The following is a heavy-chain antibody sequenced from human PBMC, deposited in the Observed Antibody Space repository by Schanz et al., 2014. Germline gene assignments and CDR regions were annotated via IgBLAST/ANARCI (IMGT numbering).Heavy chain of an antibody. CDR2: IRSKADGGTT. D-gene: IGHD2-2*01. CDR3: TTVDCSSPSCPP. Sequence: EVHLVESGGGLISPGGSLRLSCVASGFTFNYVWMSWVRQAPGKGLEWVGRIRSKADGGTTDYAAPVKGRFTISRDDSKNTLFLQINSLKTEDTAVYYCTTVDCSSPSCPPWGQGTLVTVSS. J-gene: IGHJ5*02. CDR1: GFTFNYVW. V-gene: IGHV3-15*01.